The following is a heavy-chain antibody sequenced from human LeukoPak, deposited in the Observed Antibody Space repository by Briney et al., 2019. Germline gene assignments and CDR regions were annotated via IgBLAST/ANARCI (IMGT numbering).Heavy chain of an antibody. CDR1: GFTFSSHW. CDR3: AREGIWSLDS. CDR2: INGDGTNT. V-gene: IGHV3-74*01. Sequence: GGSLRLSCAASGFTFSSHWMHWVRQAPGKGLVWVSRINGDGTNTPYVDSVKGRFTVSRDNVKNTLYLQMSSLRAEDTAVYYCAREGIWSLDSWGQGTLVTVSS. D-gene: IGHD2-15*01. J-gene: IGHJ4*02.